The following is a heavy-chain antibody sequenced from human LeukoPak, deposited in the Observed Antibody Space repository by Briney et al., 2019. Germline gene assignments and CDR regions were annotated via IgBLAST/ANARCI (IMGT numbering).Heavy chain of an antibody. CDR1: GGSISSGDYY. CDR3: AADEERYCSSTSCSYFDY. J-gene: IGHJ4*02. D-gene: IGHD2-2*01. Sequence: SETLSLTCTVSGGSISSGDYYWSWIRQPPGKGLEWIGYIYYSGSTYYNPSLKSRVTISVDTSKNQFSLKLSSVTAADTAVYYCAADEERYCSSTSCSYFDYWGQGTLVTVSS. V-gene: IGHV4-30-4*01. CDR2: IYYSGST.